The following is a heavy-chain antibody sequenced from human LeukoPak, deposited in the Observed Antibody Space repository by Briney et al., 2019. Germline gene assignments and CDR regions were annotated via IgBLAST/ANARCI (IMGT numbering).Heavy chain of an antibody. CDR1: GFIVSSNY. D-gene: IGHD2-8*01. V-gene: IGHV3-66*01. CDR2: VYSGGST. CDR3: ARSMGPLNDFDY. Sequence: GGSLRLSCAASGFIVSSNYMSWVRQAPGKGLEWVSVVYSGGSTYYADSVKGRFTISRDNSKNTVYLQMNSLRAEDTAVYYCARSMGPLNDFDYWAREPWSPSPQ. J-gene: IGHJ4*02.